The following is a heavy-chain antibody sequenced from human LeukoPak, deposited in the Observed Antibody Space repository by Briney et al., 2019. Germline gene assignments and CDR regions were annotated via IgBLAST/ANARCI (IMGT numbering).Heavy chain of an antibody. J-gene: IGHJ4*02. V-gene: IGHV3-7*05. CDR1: GFTFSSFW. D-gene: IGHD2/OR15-2a*01. Sequence: PGGSLRLSCAVSGFTFSSFWMNWVRQAPGKGLEWVAKIKADGSEEYYVDSVKGRFTISRDNAKNSLYLQMNSLRADDTAVYYCERDNRWGFDCWGQPSLVTVSS. CDR2: IKADGSEE. CDR3: ERDNRWGFDC.